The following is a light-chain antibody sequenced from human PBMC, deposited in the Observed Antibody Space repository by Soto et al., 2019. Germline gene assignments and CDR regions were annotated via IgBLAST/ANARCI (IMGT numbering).Light chain of an antibody. J-gene: IGKJ5*01. CDR2: AAS. CDR1: QDIGTW. Sequence: DIQMTQSPSSESASIGDSVAVTCRASQDIGTWLAWYQQKPGKAPSLLIYAASSLQSGVPSRFSGSGSGTDFTLTISSLQPEDFATYYCQQSYSTPITFGQGTRLEIK. V-gene: IGKV1-12*01. CDR3: QQSYSTPIT.